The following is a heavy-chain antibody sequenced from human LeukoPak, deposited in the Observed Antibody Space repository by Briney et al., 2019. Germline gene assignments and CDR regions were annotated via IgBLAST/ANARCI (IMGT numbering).Heavy chain of an antibody. D-gene: IGHD2-15*01. CDR1: GFTFSSYA. Sequence: PGRSLRLSCAASGFTFSSYAMHWVRQAPGKGLEWVAVISYDGSNKYYADSVKGRFTISRDNSKNTLYLQMNSLRAEDTAVYYCAKTIYCSGGSCYFDAFDIWGQGTMVTVSS. CDR3: AKTIYCSGGSCYFDAFDI. V-gene: IGHV3-30-3*02. CDR2: ISYDGSNK. J-gene: IGHJ3*02.